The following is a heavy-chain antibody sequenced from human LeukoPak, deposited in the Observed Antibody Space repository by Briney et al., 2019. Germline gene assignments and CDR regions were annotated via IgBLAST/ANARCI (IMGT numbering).Heavy chain of an antibody. CDR1: GFIFTDYW. Sequence: GGSLRLSCAASGFIFTDYWMYWVRQAPGRGLAWVANIKEDGSEKNYVDSVKGRFTISRDNAKNSVYLQMNSLRVEDTAVYYCARVGVDGGWYALWYFDYWGQGTLVTVSS. J-gene: IGHJ4*02. CDR3: ARVGVDGGWYALWYFDY. V-gene: IGHV3-7*01. D-gene: IGHD6-19*01. CDR2: IKEDGSEK.